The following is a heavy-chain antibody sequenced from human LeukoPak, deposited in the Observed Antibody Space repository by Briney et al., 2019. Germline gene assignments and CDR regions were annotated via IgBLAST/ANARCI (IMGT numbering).Heavy chain of an antibody. J-gene: IGHJ4*02. CDR2: LSGSSTST. D-gene: IGHD3-22*01. V-gene: IGHV3-23*01. CDR3: AKARSRVTSLVVVNHAFDS. CDR1: GFSFSSYG. Sequence: GRCLRLSCAASGFSFSSYGLSWVRQAPGEGLEWVSTLSGSSTSTYYAGSVKGRFTISRDNSKNTMYLQMNSLRVEDTAVYYCAKARSRVTSLVVVNHAFDSWGQGTLVTVSS.